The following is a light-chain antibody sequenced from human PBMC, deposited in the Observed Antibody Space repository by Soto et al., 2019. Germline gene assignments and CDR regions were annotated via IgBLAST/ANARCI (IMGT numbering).Light chain of an antibody. V-gene: IGKV2-28*01. CDR2: LGS. CDR3: MQALQTAYT. J-gene: IGKJ2*01. CDR1: QSLLHSNGYNY. Sequence: DIVMTQSPLSLPVTPGEPASISCRSSQSLLHSNGYNYLDWYLQKPGQSPQLLIYLGSNRASGVPGRFSGGGSGTDFTLKISRVEAEDVGVYYCMQALQTAYTFGQGTKLEIK.